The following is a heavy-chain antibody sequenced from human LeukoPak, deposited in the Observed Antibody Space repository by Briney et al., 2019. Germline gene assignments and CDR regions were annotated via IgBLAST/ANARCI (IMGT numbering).Heavy chain of an antibody. Sequence: GGSLRLSCAASGFTVSSNYMSWVRQAPGKGLEWVSVIYSGGSTYYADSVKGRFTISRDNSKNTLYLQMNSLRAEDTAVYYCARDWWLQRVFDIWGQGTMVTVSS. D-gene: IGHD5-24*01. CDR3: ARDWWLQRVFDI. V-gene: IGHV3-53*01. J-gene: IGHJ3*02. CDR1: GFTVSSNY. CDR2: IYSGGST.